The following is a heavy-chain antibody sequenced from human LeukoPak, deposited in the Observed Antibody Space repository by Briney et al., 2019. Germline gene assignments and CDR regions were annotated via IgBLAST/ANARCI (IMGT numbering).Heavy chain of an antibody. Sequence: GGSLRLSCAASGFTFSSYSMNWVRQAPGKGLEWVSYINIISSEIYYGDSVKGRFTISTDNAKNSVYLQMNSLRDEDTAVYYCARDRITMIVVAHYYYYGMDVWGQGTTVTVSS. V-gene: IGHV3-48*02. CDR1: GFTFSSYS. CDR3: ARDRITMIVVAHYYYYGMDV. CDR2: INIISSEI. D-gene: IGHD3-22*01. J-gene: IGHJ6*02.